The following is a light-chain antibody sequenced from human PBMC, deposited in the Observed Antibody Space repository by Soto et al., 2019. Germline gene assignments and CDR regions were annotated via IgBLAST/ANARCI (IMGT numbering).Light chain of an antibody. V-gene: IGKV1-5*01. Sequence: DIQMTQSPSTLSASVGDIVPITCRASQSITGWLAWYQQKPGKAPKLLIYDASTLESGVPSTFSGSESGAEFTLTINSLQPDDSATYYCQQYKSLYTFGHRTKVDIK. CDR3: QQYKSLYT. J-gene: IGKJ2*01. CDR2: DAS. CDR1: QSITGW.